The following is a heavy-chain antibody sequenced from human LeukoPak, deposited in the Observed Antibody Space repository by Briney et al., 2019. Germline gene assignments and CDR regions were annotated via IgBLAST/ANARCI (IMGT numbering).Heavy chain of an antibody. CDR1: GGSISSGGYY. J-gene: IGHJ4*02. V-gene: IGHV4-31*03. D-gene: IGHD6-19*01. Sequence: SQTLSLTCTVSGGSISSGGYYWSWIRQLPGKGLEWIGYIDYSGTAYYNPSLKSRVTISIDTSNNQFSVKLSSVTAADTAVYYCARQTLGVAGTWGQGTLVTVSS. CDR3: ARQTLGVAGT. CDR2: IDYSGTA.